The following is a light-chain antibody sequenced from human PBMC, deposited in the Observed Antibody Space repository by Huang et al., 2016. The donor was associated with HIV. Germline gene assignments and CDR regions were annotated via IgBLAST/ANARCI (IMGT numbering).Light chain of an antibody. CDR1: QSVNNN. Sequence: EIVMTQSPATLSVSPGERATLSCRASQSVNNNLAWYQQTPGQAPRLLSYDASTRATGIPARFSGSGSGTEFTLTISSLQSEDFAVYYCQQYNNWPRTFGQGTKVEIK. V-gene: IGKV3-15*01. J-gene: IGKJ1*01. CDR2: DAS. CDR3: QQYNNWPRT.